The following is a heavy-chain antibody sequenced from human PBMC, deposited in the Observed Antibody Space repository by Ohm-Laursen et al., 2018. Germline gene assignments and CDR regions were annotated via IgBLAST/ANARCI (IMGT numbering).Heavy chain of an antibody. Sequence: SLRLSCAASGFTFSSFVMSWIRQAPGKGLEWVSYISSSGSSIYYADSVKGRFTISRDNAKNSLYLQMNSLRAEDTVVYYCAKGTTDVDYWGQGTLVTVSS. CDR2: ISSSGSSI. V-gene: IGHV3-11*01. D-gene: IGHD1-1*01. CDR1: GFTFSSFV. CDR3: AKGTTDVDY. J-gene: IGHJ4*02.